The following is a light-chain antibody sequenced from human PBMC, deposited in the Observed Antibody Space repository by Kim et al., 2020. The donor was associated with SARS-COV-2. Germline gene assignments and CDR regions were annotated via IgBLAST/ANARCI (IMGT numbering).Light chain of an antibody. V-gene: IGKV6-21*01. CDR3: LQTSGLPYT. J-gene: IGKJ2*01. Sequence: QSFSGVPSRFSGSGSGTDFTLTINSLEAEDAATYYCLQTSGLPYTFGQGTKLEI.